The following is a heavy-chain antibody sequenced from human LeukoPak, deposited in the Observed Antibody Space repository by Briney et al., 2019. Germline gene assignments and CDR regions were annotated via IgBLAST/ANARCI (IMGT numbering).Heavy chain of an antibody. Sequence: PSETLSLPCTVSGGAFSGCYWSWIRQPPEKGLEGIGYIYHSRSTNYNPSLKSRVTISADTSTNQFSLNLSSVTAAETAGYYCAATPGGGNDAFDSWGQGTMVTVSS. J-gene: IGHJ3*02. V-gene: IGHV4-59*08. CDR3: AATPGGGNDAFDS. D-gene: IGHD2-8*02. CDR2: IYHSRST. CDR1: GGAFSGCY.